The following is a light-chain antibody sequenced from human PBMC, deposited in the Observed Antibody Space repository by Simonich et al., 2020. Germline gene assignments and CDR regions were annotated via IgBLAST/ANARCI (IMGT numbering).Light chain of an antibody. CDR1: QSLLHSNGYNY. CDR3: MQALQTPYT. V-gene: IGKV2-28*01. J-gene: IGKJ2*01. CDR2: LGS. Sequence: DIVMTQSPLSLPVTPREPASISCRSSQSLLHSNGYNYLDWYLQKPGQSPQLLIYLGSNRASGVPDRSSGSGSGTDFTLKISRVEAEDVGVYYCMQALQTPYTFGQGTKLEIK.